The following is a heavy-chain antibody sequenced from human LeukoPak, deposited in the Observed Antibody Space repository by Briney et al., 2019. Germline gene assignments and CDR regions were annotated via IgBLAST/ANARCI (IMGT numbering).Heavy chain of an antibody. D-gene: IGHD4-23*01. J-gene: IGHJ6*02. Sequence: GGSLRLSCAASGFTFSSYAMSWVRQAPGKGLEWVSAISGSGGSTYYADTVKGRFTISRDNSKNTLYLQMNSLRAEGTAVYYCAKTLVVTGDYYYGRDVWGQGTTVTVSS. V-gene: IGHV3-23*01. CDR3: AKTLVVTGDYYYGRDV. CDR1: GFTFSSYA. CDR2: ISGSGGST.